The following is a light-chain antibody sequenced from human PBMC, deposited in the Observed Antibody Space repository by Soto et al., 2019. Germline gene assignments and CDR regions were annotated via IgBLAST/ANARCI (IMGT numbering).Light chain of an antibody. CDR2: GAS. J-gene: IGKJ1*01. Sequence: EIVMTQSPATLSVSPGERATLSCRASQSVSSNLAWYQQKPGQAPRLLIYGASTRANGIPTRFSGSGSGTEFPLTLSSLQSEDFAVYYCQQYNNWRPQTFGQGTKVEIK. CDR3: QQYNNWRPQT. CDR1: QSVSSN. V-gene: IGKV3-15*01.